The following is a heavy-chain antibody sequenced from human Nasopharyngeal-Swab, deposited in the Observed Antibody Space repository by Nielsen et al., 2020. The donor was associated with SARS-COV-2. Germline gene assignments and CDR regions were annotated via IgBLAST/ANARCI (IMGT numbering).Heavy chain of an antibody. D-gene: IGHD2-15*01. CDR2: IIPILGIA. Sequence: SVKVSCKASGGTFSSYAISWVRQAPGQGLEWMVRIIPILGIANYAQKFQGRVTITADKSTSTAYMALSSLRSEDTAVYYCAREYCSGGSCYGNYGMDVWGQGTTVTVSS. CDR3: AREYCSGGSCYGNYGMDV. J-gene: IGHJ6*02. V-gene: IGHV1-69*04. CDR1: GGTFSSYA.